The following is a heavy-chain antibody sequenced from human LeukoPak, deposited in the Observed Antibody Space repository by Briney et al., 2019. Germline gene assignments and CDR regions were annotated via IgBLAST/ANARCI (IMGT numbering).Heavy chain of an antibody. CDR2: INPNSGGT. D-gene: IGHD6-19*01. J-gene: IGHJ4*02. CDR1: GYTFTGYY. CDR3: ARKARGAVAAVDY. Sequence: ASVKVSCKASGYTFTGYYMHWVRQAPGQGLEWMGWINPNSGGTNYAQKFQGRVTMTRDTSTNTAYMELSRLRSDDTAVYYCARKARGAVAAVDYWGQGTLVTVSS. V-gene: IGHV1-2*02.